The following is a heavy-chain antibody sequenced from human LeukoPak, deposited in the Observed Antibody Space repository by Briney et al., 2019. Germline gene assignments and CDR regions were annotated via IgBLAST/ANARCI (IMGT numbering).Heavy chain of an antibody. CDR2: ISAYNGNT. CDR1: GGTFSSYA. CDR3: ARDSVVAVAGLDAFDI. Sequence: ASVKVSCKASGGTFSSYAISWVRQAPGQGLEWMGWISAYNGNTNYAQKLQGRVTMTTDTSTSTAYMELRSLRSDDTAVYYCARDSVVAVAGLDAFDIWGQGTMVTVSS. J-gene: IGHJ3*02. D-gene: IGHD6-19*01. V-gene: IGHV1-18*01.